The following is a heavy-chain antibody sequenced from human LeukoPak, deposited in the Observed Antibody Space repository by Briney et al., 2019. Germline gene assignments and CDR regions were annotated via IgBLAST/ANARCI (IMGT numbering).Heavy chain of an antibody. Sequence: ASVKVSCTASGYTFTSYYMNWVRQAPGQGLEWMGVINPSGGSTSYAQKFQGRVTMTRDTSTTTVYMELSSLRSEDTAVYYCAREGDTVMARRYFDYWGQGTLVTVSS. D-gene: IGHD5-18*01. J-gene: IGHJ4*02. CDR2: INPSGGST. CDR1: GYTFTSYY. CDR3: AREGDTVMARRYFDY. V-gene: IGHV1-46*01.